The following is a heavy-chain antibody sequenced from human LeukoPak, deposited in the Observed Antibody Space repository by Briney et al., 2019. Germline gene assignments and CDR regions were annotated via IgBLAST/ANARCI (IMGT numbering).Heavy chain of an antibody. Sequence: PGRSLRLSCAASGFTFSSYAMHWVRQAPGKGLEWVAVISYDGSNKYYADSVKGRFTISRDNSKNTLYLQMNSLRDEDTAVYYCASFYRPGDSYYYYYGMDVWGQGTTVTVSS. CDR3: ASFYRPGDSYYYYYGMDV. CDR1: GFTFSSYA. D-gene: IGHD7-27*01. V-gene: IGHV3-30-3*01. J-gene: IGHJ6*02. CDR2: ISYDGSNK.